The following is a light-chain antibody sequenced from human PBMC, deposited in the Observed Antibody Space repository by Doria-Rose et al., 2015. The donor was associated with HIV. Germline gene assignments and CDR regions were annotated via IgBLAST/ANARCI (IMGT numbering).Light chain of an antibody. CDR3: QQYYDTPS. V-gene: IGKV4-1*01. J-gene: IGKJ3*01. CDR1: QSLLYTSKNY. CDR2: WAS. Sequence: DIRVTQSPESLGMSLGERATLNCKSNQSLLYTSKNYLAWYQQKPGQPPELLIYWASTRQSGVPARFSGSGSGTDFTLTINSLEAEDVAVYYCQQYYDTPSFGPGTTVDIK.